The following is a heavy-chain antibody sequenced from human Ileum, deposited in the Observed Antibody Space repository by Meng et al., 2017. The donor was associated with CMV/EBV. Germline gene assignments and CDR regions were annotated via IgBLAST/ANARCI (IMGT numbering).Heavy chain of an antibody. D-gene: IGHD1-26*01. J-gene: IGHJ4*02. CDR1: GFSPITNGEG. V-gene: IGHV2-5*02. CDR3: AHFVGGYYPSRPDY. CDR2: IYRGDDK. Sequence: QITFKESGPPLVKPTQTLQLTCTFSGFSPITNGEGVGWIRQPPGKALEWLALIYRGDDKRYSPSLNSRLSIAKDTSKNEVVLTMTNMGPVDTGTYYCAHFVGGYYPSRPDYWGQGTLVTVSS.